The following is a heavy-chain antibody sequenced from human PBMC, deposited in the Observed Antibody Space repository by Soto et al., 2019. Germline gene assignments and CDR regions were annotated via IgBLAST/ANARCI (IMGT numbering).Heavy chain of an antibody. CDR1: RFTFTTYA. CDR2: IAGSDGST. V-gene: IGHV3-23*01. CDR3: AKGVSGYKFDY. D-gene: IGHD1-1*01. Sequence: GGSLRLSCVASRFTFTTYAKSWVRQAPGKGLEWVSVIAGSDGSTYYADSVKGRFTISRGNSRNTLYLQMNSLRAEDSAVYYCAKGVSGYKFDYWGQGTLVTVSS. J-gene: IGHJ4*02.